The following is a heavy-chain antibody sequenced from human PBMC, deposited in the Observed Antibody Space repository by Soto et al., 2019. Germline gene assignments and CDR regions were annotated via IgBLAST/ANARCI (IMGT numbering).Heavy chain of an antibody. CDR3: AKDGGLSGRVYISSSYDFEY. CDR1: GFTFSSYG. V-gene: IGHV3-30*18. J-gene: IGHJ4*02. Sequence: QVQLVESGGGVVQPGRSLRLSCVASGFTFSSYGMHWVRQAPGKGLEWVAIISYDGSNTYYADSVKGRFTISRDNSKKMLFLPLDCLIAEETSVSYCAKDGGLSGRVYISSSYDFEYWGQGTLVTVSS. D-gene: IGHD3-16*01. CDR2: ISYDGSNT.